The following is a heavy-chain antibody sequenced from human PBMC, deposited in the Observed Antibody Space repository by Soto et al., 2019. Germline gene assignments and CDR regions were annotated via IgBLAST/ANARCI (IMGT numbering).Heavy chain of an antibody. CDR2: IIPIFGTE. V-gene: IGHV1-69*12. D-gene: IGHD3-22*01. CDR1: GGTFSSYA. J-gene: IGHJ1*01. Sequence: QVQLVQSGAEVKKPGSSVKVSCKASGGTFSSYAISWVRQAPGQGLEWLGGIIPIFGTENYAQKFQGRVTITADESTITAYMELSSLRSEDTAVYYCARGDSSGYYRAEYFQHWGQGTLVTVSS. CDR3: ARGDSSGYYRAEYFQH.